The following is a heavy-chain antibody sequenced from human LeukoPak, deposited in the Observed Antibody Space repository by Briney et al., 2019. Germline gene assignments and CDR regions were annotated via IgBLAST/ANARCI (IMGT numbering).Heavy chain of an antibody. Sequence: ASVKVSCKASGYTFSGYNMHWVRQAPGQGLEWMGRVISHSGGTNYAPRFQGRVTMTRDTSTSTAYMELSRLKSDDTAVYYCASRESIYGDYVDTDYWGQGTLVTVSS. CDR1: GYTFSGYN. V-gene: IGHV1-2*06. J-gene: IGHJ4*02. D-gene: IGHD4-17*01. CDR3: ASRESIYGDYVDTDY. CDR2: VISHSGGT.